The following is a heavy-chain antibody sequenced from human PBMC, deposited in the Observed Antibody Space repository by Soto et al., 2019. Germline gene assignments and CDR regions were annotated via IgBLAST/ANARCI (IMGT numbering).Heavy chain of an antibody. Sequence: PSETLSLTCTVSGGSISSYYWSRIRQPPGKGLEWIGYIYYSGSTNYNPSLKSRVTISVDTSKNQFSLKLSSVTAADTAVYYCARVGDSCFDIWGQGTMVTVSS. CDR2: IYYSGST. CDR1: GGSISSYY. J-gene: IGHJ3*02. V-gene: IGHV4-59*01. CDR3: ARVGDSCFDI. D-gene: IGHD4-17*01.